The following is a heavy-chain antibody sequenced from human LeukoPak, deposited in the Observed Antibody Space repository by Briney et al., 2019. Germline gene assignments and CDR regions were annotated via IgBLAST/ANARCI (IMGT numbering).Heavy chain of an antibody. CDR1: GFAFSNYA. Sequence: PGGSLRLSCAASGFAFSNYAFHWVRQPPGKGLEWAAVISYEGSVTYYADSVKGRFTISRDNSKNTLDLQMNSLRVEDTAVYYCVRDRHYYGSGSYYRGFDYWGQGTLVTVSS. D-gene: IGHD3-10*01. CDR3: VRDRHYYGSGSYYRGFDY. CDR2: ISYEGSVT. J-gene: IGHJ4*02. V-gene: IGHV3-30*04.